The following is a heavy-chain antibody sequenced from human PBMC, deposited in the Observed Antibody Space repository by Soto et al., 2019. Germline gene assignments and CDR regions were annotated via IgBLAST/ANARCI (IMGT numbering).Heavy chain of an antibody. V-gene: IGHV4-31*03. D-gene: IGHD6-19*01. Sequence: PSETLSLTCTVSGGSISSGGYYWSWIRQHPGKGLEWIGYIYYSGSTYYNPSLKSRVTISVDTSKNQFSLKLSSVTAADTAVYYCARGSSGVRGPSLAVADENYYYDYWGQGTLVTVSS. CDR3: ARGSSGVRGPSLAVADENYYYDY. CDR1: GGSISSGGYY. CDR2: IYYSGST. J-gene: IGHJ4*02.